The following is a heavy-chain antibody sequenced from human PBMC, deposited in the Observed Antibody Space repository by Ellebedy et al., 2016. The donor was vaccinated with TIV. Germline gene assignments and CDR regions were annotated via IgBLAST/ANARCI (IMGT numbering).Heavy chain of an antibody. Sequence: MPSETLSLTCTVSGGSISSSSYYWGWIRQPPGKGLEWIGSIYYSGSTYYNPSLKSRVTISVDTSKNQFSLKLSSVTAADTAVYYCARNLEVVNNWFDPWGQGTLVTVSS. CDR1: GGSISSSSYY. CDR2: IYYSGST. CDR3: ARNLEVVNNWFDP. J-gene: IGHJ5*02. D-gene: IGHD4-23*01. V-gene: IGHV4-39*01.